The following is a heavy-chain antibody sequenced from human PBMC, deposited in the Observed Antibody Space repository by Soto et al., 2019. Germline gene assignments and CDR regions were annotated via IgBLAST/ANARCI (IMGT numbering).Heavy chain of an antibody. CDR1: GYTFTSYG. Sequence: ASVKVSCKYSGYTFTSYGIIRLRQDQGQGLEWMGWISAYNGNTNYAQKLQGRVTMTTDTSTSTGYMELRSLRSDDTAVYYCARGTTGAFDIWGPGTMVRVS. V-gene: IGHV1-18*01. D-gene: IGHD1-7*01. J-gene: IGHJ3*02. CDR3: ARGTTGAFDI. CDR2: ISAYNGNT.